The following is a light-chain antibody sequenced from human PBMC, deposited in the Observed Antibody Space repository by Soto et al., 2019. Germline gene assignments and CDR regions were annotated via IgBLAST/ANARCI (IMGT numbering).Light chain of an antibody. CDR1: SSDVGGYDY. CDR2: EVS. J-gene: IGLJ1*01. CDR3: SSYSISTAYL. V-gene: IGLV2-14*01. Sequence: QSALTQPASVSGSPGKSITISCTGTSSDVGGYDYVSWYQLHPGKAPKLMVFEVSNRPSGVSYRFAGSKSGNTASLTISGLQAEDEAAYFCSSYSISTAYLFGTGTKLTVL.